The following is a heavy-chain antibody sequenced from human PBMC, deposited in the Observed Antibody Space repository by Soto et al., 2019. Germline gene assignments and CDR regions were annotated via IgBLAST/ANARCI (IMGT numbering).Heavy chain of an antibody. Sequence: GSVKGSLKASGYTFTSYAIHLVRQAPGQRLEWMGWINAGNGNTKYSQNFQGRVTITRDISARTAYMEMSSLRSEDTAVYYCAREPRGYHFWSSYPDYWGKGTLVTVSS. CDR2: INAGNGNT. CDR1: GYTFTSYA. J-gene: IGHJ4*02. D-gene: IGHD3-3*01. V-gene: IGHV1-3*01. CDR3: AREPRGYHFWSSYPDY.